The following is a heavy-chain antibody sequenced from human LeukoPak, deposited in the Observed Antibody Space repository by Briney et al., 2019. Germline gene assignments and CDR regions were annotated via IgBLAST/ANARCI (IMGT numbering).Heavy chain of an antibody. CDR2: IYYSGST. J-gene: IGHJ6*02. V-gene: IGHV4-59*01. Sequence: SETLSLTCTVSGGSISSYYWSWIRQPPGKGLEWIGYIYYSGSTNYNPSLKSRVAISVDTSKNQFSLKLSSVTAADTAVYYCAQSSGSYSRGYGMDVWGQGTTVTVSS. CDR1: GGSISSYY. CDR3: AQSSGSYSRGYGMDV. D-gene: IGHD3-10*01.